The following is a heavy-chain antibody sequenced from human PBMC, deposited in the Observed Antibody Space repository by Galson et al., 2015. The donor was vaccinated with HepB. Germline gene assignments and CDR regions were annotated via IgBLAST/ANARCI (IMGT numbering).Heavy chain of an antibody. Sequence: SVKVSCKASGGTFSSYAMNWVRQAPGQGLEWMGWINTNTGNPTYAQGFTGRFVFSLDTSVSTAYLQISSLKAEDTAVYYCARGPAAGTNWFDPWGQGTLVTVSS. CDR3: ARGPAAGTNWFDP. CDR1: GGTFSSYA. CDR2: INTNTGNP. D-gene: IGHD6-13*01. V-gene: IGHV7-4-1*02. J-gene: IGHJ5*02.